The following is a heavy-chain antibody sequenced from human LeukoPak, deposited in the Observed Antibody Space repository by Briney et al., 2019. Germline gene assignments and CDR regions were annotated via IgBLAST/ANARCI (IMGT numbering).Heavy chain of an antibody. CDR2: IYYSGST. J-gene: IGHJ6*03. D-gene: IGHD6-19*01. V-gene: IGHV4-61*01. CDR1: GGSISSGSYY. CDR3: ARVRGYSSGWYRGYYMDV. Sequence: SETLSLTCTVSGGSISSGSYYWSWIRQPPGKGLEWIGYIYYSGSTNYNPSLKSRVTISVDTSKNQFSLKLSSVTAADTAVYYCARVRGYSSGWYRGYYMDVWGKGTTVTVSS.